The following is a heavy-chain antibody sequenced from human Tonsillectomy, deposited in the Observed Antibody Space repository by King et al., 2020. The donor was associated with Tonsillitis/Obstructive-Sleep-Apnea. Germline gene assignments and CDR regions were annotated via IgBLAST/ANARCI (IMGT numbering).Heavy chain of an antibody. CDR2: INQDGTEK. V-gene: IGHV3-7*01. CDR3: ARDMVTPILLVPFDI. CDR1: GFTFSSYW. D-gene: IGHD5-18*01. J-gene: IGHJ3*02. Sequence: VQLVESGGGLVQPGKSLRLSCAASGFTFSSYWMTWVRQAPGKGLEWVANINQDGTEKYYVDSVKGRFIISRDNAKNSLYLQMNSLRAEDTAMYYCARDMVTPILLVPFDIWGQGTMVAVSS.